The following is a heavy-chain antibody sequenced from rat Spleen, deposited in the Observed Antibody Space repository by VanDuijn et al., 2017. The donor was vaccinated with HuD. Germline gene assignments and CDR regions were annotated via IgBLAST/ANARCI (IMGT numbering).Heavy chain of an antibody. CDR1: GLSFSNYD. J-gene: IGHJ4*01. Sequence: EVQLVESGGGLVQPGRSMKLSCAASGLSFSNYDMAWVRQAPTKGLEWVATISYDGSSTYYRDSVKGRFTISRDNAKNPLYLQMDSLRSEDTATYYCAGIRAMDAWGQGASVTVSS. CDR2: ISYDGSST. V-gene: IGHV5-29*01. D-gene: IGHD4-3*01. CDR3: AGIRAMDA.